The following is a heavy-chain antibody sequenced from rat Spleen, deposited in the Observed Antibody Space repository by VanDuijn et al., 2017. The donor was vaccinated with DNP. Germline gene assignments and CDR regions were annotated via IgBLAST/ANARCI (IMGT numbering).Heavy chain of an antibody. Sequence: EVQLVESGGGLVQPGRSMKLSCEASGFTFSDYGMAWVRQAPTTGLEWIASISYDGSSTYYRDSVKGRLTISRDNAKSILYLQMASLRSEDTAAYYCTKDIDNFAYWYFDFWGPGTMVTVSS. CDR3: TKDIDNFAYWYFDF. CDR1: GFTFSDYG. CDR2: ISYDGSST. D-gene: IGHD1-10*01. V-gene: IGHV5-20*01. J-gene: IGHJ1*01.